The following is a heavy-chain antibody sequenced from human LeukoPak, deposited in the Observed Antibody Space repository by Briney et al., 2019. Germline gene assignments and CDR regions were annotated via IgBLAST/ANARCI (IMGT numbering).Heavy chain of an antibody. CDR2: IYYSGST. CDR3: ARGLPGYSGGDDAFDI. CDR1: GGSITSYY. Sequence: SETLSLTCTVSGGSITSYYWSWIRQPPGKGLEYIGYIYYSGSTNYNPSLKSRVTISVDTSKNQFSLKLTSVTAADTAVYYCARGLPGYSGGDDAFDIWGQGIVVIVS. J-gene: IGHJ3*02. D-gene: IGHD6-19*01. V-gene: IGHV4-59*01.